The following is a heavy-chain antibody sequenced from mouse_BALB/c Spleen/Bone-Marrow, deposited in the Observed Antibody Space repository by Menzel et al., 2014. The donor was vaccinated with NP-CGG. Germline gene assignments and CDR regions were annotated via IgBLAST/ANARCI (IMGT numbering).Heavy chain of an antibody. J-gene: IGHJ3*01. V-gene: IGHV5-12-1*01. CDR1: GFAFSSYD. CDR2: ISSGGGST. D-gene: IGHD2-4*01. CDR3: ARHMIRGFAY. Sequence: DVQLVESGGGLVKPGGSLKLSCAASGFAFSSYDMSWVRQTPEKRLEWVAYISSGGGSTYYSDTVKVRFTISRDNAKNTLYLEMSSLKSEDTAMYYCARHMIRGFAYWGQGTLVTVSA.